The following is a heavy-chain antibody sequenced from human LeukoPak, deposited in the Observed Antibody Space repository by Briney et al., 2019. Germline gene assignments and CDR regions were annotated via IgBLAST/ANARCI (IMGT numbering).Heavy chain of an antibody. CDR2: IYYGGST. J-gene: IGHJ5*02. CDR3: AREQDNWFDP. Sequence: PSQTLSLTCTVSGGSISSGGYYWSWIRQHPGKGLEWIGYIYYGGSTYYNPSLKSRVTISVDTSKNQFSLKLSSVTAADTAVYYCAREQDNWFDPWGQGTLVTVSS. CDR1: GGSISSGGYY. V-gene: IGHV4-31*03.